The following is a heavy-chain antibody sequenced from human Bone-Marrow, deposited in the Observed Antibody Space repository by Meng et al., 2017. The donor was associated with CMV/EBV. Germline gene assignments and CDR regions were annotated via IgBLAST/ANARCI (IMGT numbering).Heavy chain of an antibody. V-gene: IGHV1-2*02. CDR2: INPNSGGA. Sequence: ASVKVSCKASGYTFTDYHLHWVRQAPGQGLEWMGYINPNSGGANYAQKLQGRVTLTRDTSITTAYMDLITLSSDDTALYYCAGGYCTTTSGHPEGRLDPWGQGTRVTVSS. CDR1: GYTFTDYH. CDR3: AGGYCTTTSGHPEGRLDP. D-gene: IGHD2-2*01. J-gene: IGHJ5*02.